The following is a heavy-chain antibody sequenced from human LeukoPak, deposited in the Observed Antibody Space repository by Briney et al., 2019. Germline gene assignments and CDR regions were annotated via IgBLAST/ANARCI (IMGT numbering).Heavy chain of an antibody. CDR1: GYTFTGYY. CDR2: INPNSGGT. V-gene: IGHV1-2*02. Sequence: ASVKVSCKASGYTFTGYYMHWVRQAPGQGLEWMGWINPNSGGTNYAQKFQGRVTMTTDTSTSTAYMELRSLRSDDTAVYYCAREVAYCSSTSCYTPAYFDYWGQGTLVTVSS. J-gene: IGHJ4*02. D-gene: IGHD2-2*01. CDR3: AREVAYCSSTSCYTPAYFDY.